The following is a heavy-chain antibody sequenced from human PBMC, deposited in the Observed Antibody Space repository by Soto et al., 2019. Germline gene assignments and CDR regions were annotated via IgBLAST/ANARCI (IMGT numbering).Heavy chain of an antibody. D-gene: IGHD3-3*01. V-gene: IGHV1-2*02. Sequence: ASVKVSCKASGYTFTGYYMHLVRQAPGQGLEWMGWINPNSGGTNYAQKFQGRVTMTRDTSISTAYMELSRLRSDDTAVYYCARGQPSGYYFADNWFDPWGQGTLVTVSS. CDR3: ARGQPSGYYFADNWFDP. CDR2: INPNSGGT. CDR1: GYTFTGYY. J-gene: IGHJ5*02.